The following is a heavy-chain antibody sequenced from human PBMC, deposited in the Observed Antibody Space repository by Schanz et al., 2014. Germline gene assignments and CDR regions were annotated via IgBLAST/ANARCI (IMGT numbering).Heavy chain of an antibody. Sequence: VQLVDSGGGLVKPGGSLRLSCTASGFPFENYALTWVRQVPGKGLEWVTSFNDGGVNKYYADSVRGRLTITSDNAKNSLCQQMNSLRPEDTGVYYCARGRVLESWGQGTLVTVSS. CDR3: ARGRVLES. V-gene: IGHV3-23*04. CDR2: FNDGGVNK. D-gene: IGHD1-1*01. J-gene: IGHJ5*02. CDR1: GFPFENYA.